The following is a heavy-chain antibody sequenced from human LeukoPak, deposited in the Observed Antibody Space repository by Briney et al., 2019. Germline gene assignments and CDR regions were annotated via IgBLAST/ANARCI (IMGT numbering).Heavy chain of an antibody. CDR3: ARGYTYGSA. V-gene: IGHV3-23*01. Sequence: GGSLRLSCAASGFTLSTYAMNWVRQAPGKGLEWVSGISGNGDNTYYTDPVKGRFTISRDNSKNTLYLQMNSLRAEDTAVYYCARGYTYGSAWGQGTLVTVSS. J-gene: IGHJ5*02. D-gene: IGHD5-18*01. CDR2: ISGNGDNT. CDR1: GFTLSTYA.